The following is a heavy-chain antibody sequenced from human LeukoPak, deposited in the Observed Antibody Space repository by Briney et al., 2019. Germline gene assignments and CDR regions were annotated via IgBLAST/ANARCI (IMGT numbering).Heavy chain of an antibody. CDR1: GGSISSGSYY. CDR3: ARVRFRGSGSYLQIDY. CDR2: IYTSGST. D-gene: IGHD1-26*01. V-gene: IGHV4-61*02. J-gene: IGHJ4*02. Sequence: SETLSLTCTVSGGSISSGSYYWSWIRQPAGKGLEWIGRIYTSGSTNYNPSLKSRVTISVDTSKNQFSLKLSSVTAADTAVYYCARVRFRGSGSYLQIDYWGQGTLVTVSS.